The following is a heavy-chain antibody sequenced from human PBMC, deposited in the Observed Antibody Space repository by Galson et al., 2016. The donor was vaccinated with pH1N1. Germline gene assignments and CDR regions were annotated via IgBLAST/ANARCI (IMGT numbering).Heavy chain of an antibody. V-gene: IGHV3-20*04. Sequence: SLRLSCAASGFTFNEYGMNWVRQAPGKGLEWVSGVIWNGGSPGYADSVKGRFTISRDNAKKSLYLQLNSLRAEDTAVYYCVRKSYGDAFDIWGRGTMVTVSS. CDR3: VRKSYGDAFDI. D-gene: IGHD5-18*01. CDR1: GFTFNEYG. J-gene: IGHJ3*02. CDR2: VIWNGGSP.